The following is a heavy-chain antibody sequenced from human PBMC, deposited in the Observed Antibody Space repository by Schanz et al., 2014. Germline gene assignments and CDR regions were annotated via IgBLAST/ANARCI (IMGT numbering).Heavy chain of an antibody. Sequence: AQLVESGGGVVQPGRSLRLSCAASGFAVDNYYMSCVRQAPGRGLEWVSAISGSGGSTYYADSVKGRFTISRDNSKNTLYLQMNTLRAEDTAVYYCARKMKLGVYGGKGHDSLDIWGQGTMVTVSS. D-gene: IGHD4-17*01. J-gene: IGHJ3*02. CDR2: ISGSGGST. CDR3: ARKMKLGVYGGKGHDSLDI. CDR1: GFAVDNYY. V-gene: IGHV3-23*04.